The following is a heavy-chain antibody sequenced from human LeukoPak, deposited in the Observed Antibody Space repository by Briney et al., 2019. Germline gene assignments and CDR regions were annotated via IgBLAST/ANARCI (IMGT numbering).Heavy chain of an antibody. Sequence: AASVKVSCKASGYTLTGYYMHWVRQAPGQGLEWMGWINPNSGGTNYAQKFQGRVTMTRDTSISTAYMELSGLRSDDTAVYYCARGRPQQPPWYYDYVWGSYRFDYWGQGTLVTVSS. CDR3: ARGRPQQPPWYYDYVWGSYRFDY. CDR2: INPNSGGT. CDR1: GYTLTGYY. D-gene: IGHD3-16*02. V-gene: IGHV1-2*02. J-gene: IGHJ4*02.